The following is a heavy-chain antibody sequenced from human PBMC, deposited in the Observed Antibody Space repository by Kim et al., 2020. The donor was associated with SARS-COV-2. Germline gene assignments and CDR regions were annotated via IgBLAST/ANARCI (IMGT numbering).Heavy chain of an antibody. CDR1: GFTFSDYY. D-gene: IGHD2-15*01. CDR2: ISSSSSYT. V-gene: IGHV3-11*06. J-gene: IGHJ6*02. CDR3: ARCPPESVVVAPLGYYGMDV. Sequence: GGSLRLSCAASGFTFSDYYMSWIRQAPGKGLEWVSYISSSSSYTNYADSVKGRFTISRDNAKNSLYLQMNSLRAEDTAVYYCARCPPESVVVAPLGYYGMDVWGQGTTVTVSS.